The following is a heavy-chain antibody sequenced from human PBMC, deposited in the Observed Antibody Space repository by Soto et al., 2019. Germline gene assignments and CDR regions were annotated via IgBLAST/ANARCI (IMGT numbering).Heavy chain of an antibody. Sequence: KXSXKASGYTFTSYAMHWVRXAPGQRLEWMGWINAGNGNTKYSQKFQGRVTITRDTSASTAYMELSSLRSEDTAVYYCARGPGGPDGPGDYWGQGTLVTVSS. V-gene: IGHV1-3*01. CDR1: GYTFTSYA. CDR2: INAGNGNT. J-gene: IGHJ4*02. CDR3: ARGPGGPDGPGDY. D-gene: IGHD2-15*01.